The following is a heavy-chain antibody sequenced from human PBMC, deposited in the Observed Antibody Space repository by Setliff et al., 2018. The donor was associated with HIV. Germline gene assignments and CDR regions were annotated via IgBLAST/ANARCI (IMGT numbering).Heavy chain of an antibody. D-gene: IGHD3-16*01. CDR3: ARDLGLMPLASADY. Sequence: GASVKVSCKASGYTFTDYYMHWVRQAPGQGLEWMGRINPDSGATTYAQNFQGRVTMTRDTSISTAYMELTRLRSDDTAVYYCARDLGLMPLASADYWGQGTLVTV. CDR2: INPDSGAT. J-gene: IGHJ4*02. V-gene: IGHV1-2*06. CDR1: GYTFTDYY.